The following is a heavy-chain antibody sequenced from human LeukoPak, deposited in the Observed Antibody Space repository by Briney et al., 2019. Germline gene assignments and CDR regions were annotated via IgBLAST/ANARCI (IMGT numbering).Heavy chain of an antibody. V-gene: IGHV4-59*01. CDR1: GGSISSYY. Sequence: SETLSLTCTVSGGSISSYYWSWTRQPPGKGLEWIGYIYYSGSTNYNPSLKSRVTISVDTSKNQFSLKLSSVTAADTAVYYCARSAFDIWGQGTMVTVSS. CDR2: IYYSGST. CDR3: ARSAFDI. J-gene: IGHJ3*02.